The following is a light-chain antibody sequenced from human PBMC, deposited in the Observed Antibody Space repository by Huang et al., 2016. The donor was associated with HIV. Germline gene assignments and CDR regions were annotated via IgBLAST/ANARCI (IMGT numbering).Light chain of an antibody. V-gene: IGKV2-28*01. J-gene: IGKJ4*01. CDR3: MQALQSPPT. CDR2: LGS. CDR1: QSLLHSDGYNY. Sequence: EIVMTQSPLSLPVTPGEPASISCRSSQSLLHSDGYNYLDWYLQKPGQSPRLLIYLGSNRASGVPDRFSGRGSDTNFTLKISRVEAEDVGIYYCMQALQSPPTFGGGTKVEI.